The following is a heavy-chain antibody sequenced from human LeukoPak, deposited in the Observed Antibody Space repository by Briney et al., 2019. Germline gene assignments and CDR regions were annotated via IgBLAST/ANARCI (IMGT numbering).Heavy chain of an antibody. CDR2: IIPILGMA. J-gene: IGHJ4*02. Sequence: SVKVSCKASGGTFNSYAISWVRQAPGQGLEWMGRIIPILGMANYTQKFQGRVTITADKSTSTAYMELSSLRSEDTAVYYCATSASGYEYYFDYWGQGTLVTVSS. D-gene: IGHD5-12*01. CDR1: GGTFNSYA. V-gene: IGHV1-69*04. CDR3: ATSASGYEYYFDY.